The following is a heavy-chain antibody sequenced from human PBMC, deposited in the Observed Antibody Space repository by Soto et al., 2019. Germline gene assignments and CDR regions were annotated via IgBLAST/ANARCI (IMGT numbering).Heavy chain of an antibody. CDR1: GGSLSGNF. V-gene: IGHV4-34*01. CDR2: INHRGNT. J-gene: IGHJ3*02. D-gene: IGHD2-2*01. Sequence: QVQLQQWGAGLLKPSETLSLTCAVYGGSLSGNFWSWIRQTPGKGLEWIAEINHRGNTNYNPSLTGRVVISVDASMNQVSLKLTSVTAADTAVYYCARGEFGVKYCSGPSSYCAFGIWGQGTMVTVSS. CDR3: ARGEFGVKYCSGPSSYCAFGI.